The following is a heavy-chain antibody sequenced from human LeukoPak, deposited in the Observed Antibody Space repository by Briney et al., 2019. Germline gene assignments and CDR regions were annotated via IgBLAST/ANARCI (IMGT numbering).Heavy chain of an antibody. CDR1: GFTFSSYG. CDR3: AKGAGVHDAFDI. J-gene: IGHJ3*02. Sequence: GQSLRLSCAASGFTFSSYGMHWVRQAPGKGLEWVAVISYGGINKYYTDSVKGRFTISRDNSKNTLYLQMNSLRAEDTAVYFCAKGAGVHDAFDIWGQGTMVTVSS. CDR2: ISYGGINK. V-gene: IGHV3-30*18. D-gene: IGHD6-19*01.